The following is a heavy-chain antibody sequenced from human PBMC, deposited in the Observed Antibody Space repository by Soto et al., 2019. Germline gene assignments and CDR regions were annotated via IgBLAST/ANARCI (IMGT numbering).Heavy chain of an antibody. CDR3: ARVLKSSGWDNDVFDI. CDR1: GGSISSGDYY. J-gene: IGHJ3*02. Sequence: PSETLSLTCTVSGGSISSGDYYWSWIRQPPGKGLEWIGYIYYSGSTYYNPSLKSRVTISVDTSKNTMSLQMYSLRGDDTAVYYCARVLKSSGWDNDVFDIWGQGAMVTVSS. D-gene: IGHD6-19*01. CDR2: IYYSGST. V-gene: IGHV4-30-4*01.